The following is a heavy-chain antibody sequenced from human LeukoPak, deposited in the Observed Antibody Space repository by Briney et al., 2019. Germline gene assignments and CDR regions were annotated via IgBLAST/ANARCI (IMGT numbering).Heavy chain of an antibody. Sequence: GGSLRLSCAASGFTFSSYSMNWVRQAPEKGLEWVSYISSSGSTIYYADSVKGRFTISRDNAKNSLYLQMNSLRAEDTAVYYCAREGSSGWYHFDYWGQGTLVTVSS. CDR1: GFTFSSYS. V-gene: IGHV3-48*04. J-gene: IGHJ4*02. CDR2: ISSSGSTI. CDR3: AREGSSGWYHFDY. D-gene: IGHD6-19*01.